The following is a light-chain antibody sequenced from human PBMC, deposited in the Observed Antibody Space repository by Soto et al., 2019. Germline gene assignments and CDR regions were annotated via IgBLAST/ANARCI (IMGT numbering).Light chain of an antibody. V-gene: IGKV1-5*03. CDR1: QSISSW. Sequence: DIQMTQSPSTLSASVGDRVTITCRASQSISSWLAWYQQKPGKAPKLLIYKASSLESGVPSRFSGSGSGTEFTLTISSLQAEDFATYYCLQYNTYPWTFGQGTKVEIK. J-gene: IGKJ1*01. CDR3: LQYNTYPWT. CDR2: KAS.